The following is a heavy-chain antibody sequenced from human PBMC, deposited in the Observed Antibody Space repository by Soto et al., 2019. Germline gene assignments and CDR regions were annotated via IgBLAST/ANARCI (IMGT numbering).Heavy chain of an antibody. V-gene: IGHV1-69*13. J-gene: IGHJ5*02. D-gene: IGHD3-10*01. CDR1: GYTFTSYG. CDR2: IIPIFGTA. Sequence: QVQLVQSGAEVKKPGASVKVSCKASGYTFTSYGISWVRQAPGQGLEWMGGIIPIFGTANYAQKFQGRVTITADESTSTAYMELSSLRSEDTAVYYCAREERLGDSHWFDPWGQGTLVTVSS. CDR3: AREERLGDSHWFDP.